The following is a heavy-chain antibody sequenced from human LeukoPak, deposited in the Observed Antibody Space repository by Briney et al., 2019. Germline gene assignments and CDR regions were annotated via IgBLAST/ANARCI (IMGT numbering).Heavy chain of an antibody. J-gene: IGHJ4*02. CDR3: ARVREYYFDY. CDR2: INHSGST. V-gene: IGHV4-34*01. CDR1: GGSFSGYY. Sequence: PSETLSLTCAVYGGSFSGYYWCWIRQPPGKGLEWIGEINHSGSTNYNPSLKSRVTISVDTSKNQFSLKLSSVTAADTAVYYCARVREYYFDYWGQGTLVTVSS.